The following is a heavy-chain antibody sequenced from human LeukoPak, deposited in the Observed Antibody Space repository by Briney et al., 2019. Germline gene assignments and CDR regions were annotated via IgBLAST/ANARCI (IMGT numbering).Heavy chain of an antibody. V-gene: IGHV1-69*05. J-gene: IGHJ4*02. D-gene: IGHD3-3*01. Sequence: ASVKVSCKASGGTFSSYAISWVRQAPGQGLEWMGGIIPIFGTANYAQKFQGRVTITTDESTSTAYMELSSLRSEDTAVYYCARGYDFWSGYFDYWGQGTLVTVSS. CDR2: IIPIFGTA. CDR3: ARGYDFWSGYFDY. CDR1: GGTFSSYA.